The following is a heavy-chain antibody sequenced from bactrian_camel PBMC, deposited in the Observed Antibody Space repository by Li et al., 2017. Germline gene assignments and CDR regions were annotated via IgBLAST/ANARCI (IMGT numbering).Heavy chain of an antibody. J-gene: IGHJ6*01. D-gene: IGHD6*01. CDR2: IWSDGSNT. CDR1: GFAFSSAI. V-gene: IGHV3S6*01. CDR3: SSETYGGTWSPRTGDFCY. Sequence: HVQLVESGGGLVQPGGSLKLSCAVSGFAFSSAILNWVRQAPGKGLEWVSSIWSDGSNTYYADSVKGRFTISRDNAKNMVYLQMASLKSEDTALYYCSSETYGGTWSPRTGDFCYWGQGTQVTVS.